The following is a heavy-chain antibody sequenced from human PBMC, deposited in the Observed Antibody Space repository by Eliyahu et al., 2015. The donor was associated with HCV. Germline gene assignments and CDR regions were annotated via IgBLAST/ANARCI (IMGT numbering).Heavy chain of an antibody. CDR1: GASISSSSYY. V-gene: IGHV4-39*01. Sequence: QLQLQESGPGLVKPSETLSLTCTVSGASISSSSYYWGWIRQPPGKGLEWIGIIYYSGSTYYSPSLKSRVTMSGDTSKNQFVLNLSSVTAADTAVYYCARQIGGGKWYFDLWGRDTLVTVSS. D-gene: IGHD3-16*01. CDR2: IYYSGST. J-gene: IGHJ2*01. CDR3: ARQIGGGKWYFDL.